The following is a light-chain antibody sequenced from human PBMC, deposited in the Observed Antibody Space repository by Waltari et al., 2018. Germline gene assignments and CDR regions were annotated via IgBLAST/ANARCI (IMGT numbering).Light chain of an antibody. CDR2: DAS. J-gene: IGLJ3*02. Sequence: QSALTQPASVSGSPGQSITISCLGSSSDVGPYKYVSWFQQHPGKAPNLIIYDASTRPSGTSDRFSGSKSGNTASLTISGLQAEDEADYYCSSYTTSRTWVFGGGTKLTVL. CDR1: SSDVGPYKY. CDR3: SSYTTSRTWV. V-gene: IGLV2-14*03.